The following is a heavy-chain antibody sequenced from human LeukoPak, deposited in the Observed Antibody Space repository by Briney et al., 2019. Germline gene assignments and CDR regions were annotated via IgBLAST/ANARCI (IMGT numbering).Heavy chain of an antibody. Sequence: KPSETLSLTCTISGGSISSYYWSWIRQPPATGQELNGYIYYCWRTIYNPSLKSRVTISVDTSKNQFSLKLSSVTAADTAVYYCARDKVVPAAMYYYYYMDVWGKGATVTVSS. D-gene: IGHD2-2*01. J-gene: IGHJ6*03. V-gene: IGHV4-59*01. CDR1: GGSISSYY. CDR3: ARDKVVPAAMYYYYYMDV. CDR2: IYYCWRT.